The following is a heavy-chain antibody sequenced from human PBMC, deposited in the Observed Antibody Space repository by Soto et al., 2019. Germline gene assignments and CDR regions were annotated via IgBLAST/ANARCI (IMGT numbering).Heavy chain of an antibody. J-gene: IGHJ1*01. Sequence: EVQLVESGGGLVQPGGSLRLSCAASGFTFSNYWMHWVRQAPGKGLVWVSRINSDGSTTSYADSVKGRFTISRDNAKNTLYLQMNSLRAEDTAVYYCARTYCGGDCYGYFQHWGQGTLVAVSS. V-gene: IGHV3-74*01. CDR3: ARTYCGGDCYGYFQH. CDR2: INSDGSTT. D-gene: IGHD2-21*02. CDR1: GFTFSNYW.